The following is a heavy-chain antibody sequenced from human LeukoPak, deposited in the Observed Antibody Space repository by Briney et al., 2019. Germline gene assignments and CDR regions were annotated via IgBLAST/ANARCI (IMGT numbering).Heavy chain of an antibody. CDR2: ISGYNGHT. CDR3: ARWGQGSTSHNWFDP. D-gene: IGHD2-2*01. CDR1: GYTFTSYD. J-gene: IGHJ5*02. V-gene: IGHV1-18*01. Sequence: ASVKVSCEASGYTFTSYDINWVRQATGQGLEWMGWISGYNGHTNYAQKLQGRVTMTTDTSTSTAYMELRSLRSDDTAVYYCARWGQGSTSHNWFDPWGQGTLVTVSS.